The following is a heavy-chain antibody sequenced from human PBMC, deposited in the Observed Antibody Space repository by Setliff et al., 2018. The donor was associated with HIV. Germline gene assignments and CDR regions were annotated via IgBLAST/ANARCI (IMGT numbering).Heavy chain of an antibody. CDR1: GGSISSSSYY. CDR2: IYYSGST. V-gene: IGHV4-39*01. CDR3: ARHHYSNWFDP. Sequence: SETLSLTCTVSGGSISSSSYYWGWIRQPPGKGLEWIASIYYSGSTYYNPSLKSRVTISVDASKNQFSLKLSSVTAADTAVYYCARHHYSNWFDPWGQGTLVIVSS. D-gene: IGHD2-15*01. J-gene: IGHJ5*02.